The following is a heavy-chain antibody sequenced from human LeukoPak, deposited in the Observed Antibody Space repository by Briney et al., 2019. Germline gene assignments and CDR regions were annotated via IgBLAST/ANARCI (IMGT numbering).Heavy chain of an antibody. V-gene: IGHV3-21*01. CDR3: ARVGIIAVAGNDY. D-gene: IGHD6-19*01. CDR1: GFTFSSYS. Sequence: TGGSLRLSCAASGFTFSSYSMNWVRQAPGKGLEWVSSISSSSSYIYYADSVKGRFTISRDNAKNSLYLQMNSLRAEDTAVYYCARVGIIAVAGNDYWGQGTLVTVSS. J-gene: IGHJ4*02. CDR2: ISSSSSYI.